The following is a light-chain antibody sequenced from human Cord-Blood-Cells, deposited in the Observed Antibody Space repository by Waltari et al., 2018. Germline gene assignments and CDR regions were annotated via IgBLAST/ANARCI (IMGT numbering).Light chain of an antibody. V-gene: IGLV2-23*01. CDR1: SSDVGSYNP. CDR2: KGS. CDR3: CSYAGSSTYV. Sequence: QSALTQPAAVSGSPGQSTTISFTGTSSDVGSYNPVPWYQQHPGKAPKLMIYKGSKRPSGVSNRFSGSKSGNTASLTISGLQAEDEADYYCCSYAGSSTYVFGTGTKVTVL. J-gene: IGLJ1*01.